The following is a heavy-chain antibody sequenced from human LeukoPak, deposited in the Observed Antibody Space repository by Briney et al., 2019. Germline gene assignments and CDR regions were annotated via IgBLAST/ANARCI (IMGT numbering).Heavy chain of an antibody. CDR3: ARHKGYGDWYFGL. V-gene: IGHV4-59*08. Sequence: SETLSLTCTVSGGSISSYYWSWIRQPPGKGLEWIGYIYYSGSTNYNPSLKSRVTISVDTSKNQFSLKLSSVTAADTAVYYCARHKGYGDWYFGLWGRGTLVTVSS. D-gene: IGHD1-1*01. CDR2: IYYSGST. CDR1: GGSISSYY. J-gene: IGHJ2*01.